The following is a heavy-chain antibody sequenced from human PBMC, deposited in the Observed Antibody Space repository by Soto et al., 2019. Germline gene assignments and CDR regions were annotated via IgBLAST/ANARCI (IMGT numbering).Heavy chain of an antibody. CDR3: ARDIDRVGGMDV. D-gene: IGHD2-2*01. CDR2: IYYSGST. CDR1: GGSIRSGGYY. V-gene: IGHV4-31*03. J-gene: IGHJ6*02. Sequence: ASQTLSLTCTVTGGSIRSGGYYWSWIRQHPGKGLEWIGYIYYSGSTYYNTSLKRRVTISVDTSKNQFSLKLSSVTAADTAVHYCARDIDRVGGMDVWGQGTTVTVSS.